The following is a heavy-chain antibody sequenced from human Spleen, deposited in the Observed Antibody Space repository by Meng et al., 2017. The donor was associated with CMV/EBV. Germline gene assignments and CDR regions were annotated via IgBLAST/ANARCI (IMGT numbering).Heavy chain of an antibody. CDR2: IYYSGST. CDR1: GGSISSYY. Sequence: GSLRLSCTVSGGSISSYYWSWIRQPPGKGLEWIGYIYYSGSTNYNPSLKSRVTISLDTSKNQWSLKLSSVTAADTAVYYCARDHRWDYYYFGMDVWGQGTPVTVSS. V-gene: IGHV4-59*12. J-gene: IGHJ6*02. D-gene: IGHD4-23*01. CDR3: ARDHRWDYYYFGMDV.